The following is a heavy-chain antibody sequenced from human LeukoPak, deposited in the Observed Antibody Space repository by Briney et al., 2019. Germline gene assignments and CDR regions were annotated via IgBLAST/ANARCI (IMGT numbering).Heavy chain of an antibody. CDR2: IYYSGST. D-gene: IGHD3-22*01. V-gene: IGHV4-39*07. CDR1: GGSISSSSYY. Sequence: SETLSRTCTVSGGSISSSSYYWGWIRQPPGKGLEWIGSIYYSGSTYYNPSLKSRVTISVDTSKNQFSLKLSSVTAADTAVYYCARAELFYYDSSGYLFQHWGQGTLVTVSS. J-gene: IGHJ1*01. CDR3: ARAELFYYDSSGYLFQH.